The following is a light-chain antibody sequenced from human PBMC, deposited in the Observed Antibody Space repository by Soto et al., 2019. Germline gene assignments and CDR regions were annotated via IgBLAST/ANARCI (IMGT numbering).Light chain of an antibody. CDR1: QSIGSSY. J-gene: IGKJ1*01. CDR3: QQYDNWPRT. V-gene: IGKV3-20*01. CDR2: GAS. Sequence: EIVLTQSPGTLSLSPEERATLSCRASQSIGSSYLAWYQQKPGQAPRLLIYGASTRATGIPDRFSGSGSGTEFTLTISSLQSEDFAVYYCQQYDNWPRTFGQGTKVDIK.